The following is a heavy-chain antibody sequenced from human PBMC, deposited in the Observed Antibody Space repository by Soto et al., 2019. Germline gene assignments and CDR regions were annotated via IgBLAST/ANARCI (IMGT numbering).Heavy chain of an antibody. CDR1: GFSVNSAKMG. J-gene: IGHJ6*02. D-gene: IGHD3-3*01. CDR2: IFSNDER. V-gene: IGHV2-26*01. CDR3: ARIQIPDVDHDFLVPDEAFYAVVV. Sequence: QVTLKESGPVLVKPTETLTLTCTVSGFSVNSAKMGVSWIRQPPGKALEWLAYIFSNDERFYNTSLKSRLTISKDTFKSQVDLTLTNMDPVDTATYYCARIQIPDVDHDFLVPDEAFYAVVVLGQGTTVTVSS.